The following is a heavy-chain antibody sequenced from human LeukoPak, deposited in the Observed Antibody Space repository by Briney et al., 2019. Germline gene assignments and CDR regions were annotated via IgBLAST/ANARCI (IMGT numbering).Heavy chain of an antibody. CDR2: ISGSGGST. V-gene: IGHV3-23*01. CDR1: GFTFRSYA. CDR3: AKDSDSRYDFWSGLNWFDP. J-gene: IGHJ5*02. Sequence: PGGSLRLSCAASGFTFRSYAMSWVRQAPGKGLEWVSAISGSGGSTYYADSVKGRFTISRDNSKNTLYLQMNSLRAEDTAVYYCAKDSDSRYDFWSGLNWFDPWGQGTLVTVSS. D-gene: IGHD3-3*01.